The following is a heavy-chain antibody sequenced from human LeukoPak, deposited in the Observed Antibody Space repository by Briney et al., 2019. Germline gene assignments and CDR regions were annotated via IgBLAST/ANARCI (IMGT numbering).Heavy chain of an antibody. CDR2: IKSKTDVGTT. V-gene: IGHV3-15*01. J-gene: IGHJ6*01. Sequence: GGSLRLSCAASGFTFSYAWMTWVREAPGKGLEWVGRIKSKTDVGTTDYAGPVTGRFTISRDDSRNTLYLQMNSLKTEGTAVYYCTTGEYKYDNDYYYGMDVWGQGTTVTVSS. CDR1: GFTFSYAW. D-gene: IGHD3-22*01. CDR3: TTGEYKYDNDYYYGMDV.